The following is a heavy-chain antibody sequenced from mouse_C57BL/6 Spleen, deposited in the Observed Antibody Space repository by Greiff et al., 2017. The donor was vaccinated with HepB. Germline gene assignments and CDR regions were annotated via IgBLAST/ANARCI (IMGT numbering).Heavy chain of an antibody. Sequence: VQLQQSGPGLVQPSQSLSITCTVSGFSLTSYGVHWVRQSPGKGLEWLGVIWRGGSTDYNAAFISRLSITKDTSKSQVFFKMNSLQADDTAIYYCAKSSYGNYPAWFAYWGQGTLVTVSA. V-gene: IGHV2-5*01. CDR1: GFSLTSYG. CDR2: IWRGGST. D-gene: IGHD2-1*01. J-gene: IGHJ3*01. CDR3: AKSSYGNYPAWFAY.